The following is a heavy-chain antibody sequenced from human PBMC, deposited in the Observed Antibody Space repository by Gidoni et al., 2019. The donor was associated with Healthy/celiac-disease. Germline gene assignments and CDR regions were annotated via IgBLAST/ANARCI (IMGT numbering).Heavy chain of an antibody. D-gene: IGHD1-7*01. J-gene: IGHJ6*02. V-gene: IGHV4-61*02. Sequence: QVQLQESGPGLVKPSQTLSLTCTVSGGSISSGSYYWSWIRQPAGKGLEWIGRIYTSGSTNYNPSLKSRVTISVDTSKNQFSLKLSSVTAADTAVYYCARDPTSRNYRGVYYYYGMDVWGQGTTVTVSS. CDR3: ARDPTSRNYRGVYYYYGMDV. CDR1: GGSISSGSYY. CDR2: IYTSGST.